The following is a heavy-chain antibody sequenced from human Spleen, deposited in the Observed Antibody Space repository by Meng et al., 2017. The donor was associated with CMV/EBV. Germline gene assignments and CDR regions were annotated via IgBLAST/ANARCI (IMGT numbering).Heavy chain of an antibody. J-gene: IGHJ5*02. Sequence: CKASGYPFTGQYLHWVRQAPGQGLEWMGWISPKTGATKYAQKFQGRAIMTSDTSISTAYMELSRLTSDDTAVYFCTTVDMVYGPFDPWGQGTLVTVSS. CDR1: GYPFTGQY. D-gene: IGHD2-8*01. V-gene: IGHV1-2*02. CDR2: ISPKTGAT. CDR3: TTVDMVYGPFDP.